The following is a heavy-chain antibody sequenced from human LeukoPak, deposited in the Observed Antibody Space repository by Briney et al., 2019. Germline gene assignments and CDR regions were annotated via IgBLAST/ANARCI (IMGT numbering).Heavy chain of an antibody. CDR2: ISGSSSHI. V-gene: IGHV3-21*01. CDR3: ASRPYDNSGYYYV. CDR1: GFTFSSYS. D-gene: IGHD3-22*01. Sequence: TGGSLRLSCAASGFTFSSYSMNWVRQAPGKGLEWVSSISGSSSHIYYADSVKGRFTISRDNAKNSLFLQMNSLRAEDTAVYYCASRPYDNSGYYYVWGQGTLVTVSS. J-gene: IGHJ4*02.